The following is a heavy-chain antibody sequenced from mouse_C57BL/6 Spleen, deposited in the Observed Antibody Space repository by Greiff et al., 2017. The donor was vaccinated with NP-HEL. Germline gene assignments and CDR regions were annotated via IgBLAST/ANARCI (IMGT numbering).Heavy chain of an antibody. Sequence: VQLQESGAELVRPGTSVKMSCKASGYTFTNYWIGWAKQRPGHGLEWIGDIYPGGGYTNYNEKFKGKATLTADKSSSTAYMQFSSLTSEDSAIYYCARRNYGSSYFDYWGQGTTLTVSS. CDR1: GYTFTNYW. CDR2: IYPGGGYT. D-gene: IGHD1-1*01. CDR3: ARRNYGSSYFDY. V-gene: IGHV1-63*01. J-gene: IGHJ2*01.